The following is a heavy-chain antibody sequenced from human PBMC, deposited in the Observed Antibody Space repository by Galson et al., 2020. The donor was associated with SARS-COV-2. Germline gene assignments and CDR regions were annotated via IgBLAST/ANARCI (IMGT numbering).Heavy chain of an antibody. J-gene: IGHJ5*02. CDR3: ARGLQQLARGYWFDP. CDR2: ISYDGSNK. CDR1: GFTFSSYA. V-gene: IGHV3-30-3*01. D-gene: IGHD6-13*01. Sequence: GESLKISCAASGFTFSSYAMHWVRQAPGKGLEWVAVISYDGSNKYYADSVKGRFTISRDNSKNTLYLQMNSLRAEDTAVYYCARGLQQLARGYWFDPWGQGTLVTVSS.